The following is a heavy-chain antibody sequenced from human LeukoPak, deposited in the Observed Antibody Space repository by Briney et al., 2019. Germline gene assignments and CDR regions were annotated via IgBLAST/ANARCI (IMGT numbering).Heavy chain of an antibody. CDR2: IIPIFGTA. Sequence: ASVKVSCKASGYTFTSYGISWVRQAPGQGLEWMGGIIPIFGTANYAQKFQGRVTITADESTSTAYMELSSLRSEDTAVYYCARVDTAMIDHDYWGQGTLVTVSS. CDR3: ARVDTAMIDHDY. D-gene: IGHD5-18*01. J-gene: IGHJ4*02. V-gene: IGHV1-69*13. CDR1: GYTFTSYG.